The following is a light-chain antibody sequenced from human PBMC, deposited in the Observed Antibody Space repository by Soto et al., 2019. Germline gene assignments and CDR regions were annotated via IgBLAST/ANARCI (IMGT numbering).Light chain of an antibody. CDR1: QSVSTF. CDR3: QQYGSSPPWT. Sequence: EIVLTQSPATLSLSPGERATLSCRASQSVSTFLAWYQHKPGQAPRLLIYDASNRATGIPDRFRGSGSGTDFTLTISRLEPEDFAVYYCQQYGSSPPWTFGQGTKVEIK. CDR2: DAS. J-gene: IGKJ1*01. V-gene: IGKV3-20*01.